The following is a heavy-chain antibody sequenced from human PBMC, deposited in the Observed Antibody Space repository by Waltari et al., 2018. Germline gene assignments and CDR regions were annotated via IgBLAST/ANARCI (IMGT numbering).Heavy chain of an antibody. CDR3: AKIAVAGNWFDP. Sequence: EVQLLESGGGLVQPGGSLRLSCAAPVFTFSSYAMSAVRQAPGKGLEWVSAISGSGGSTYYADSVKGRFTISRDNSKNTLYLQMNSLRAEDTAVYYCAKIAVAGNWFDPWGQGTLVTVSS. V-gene: IGHV3-23*01. J-gene: IGHJ5*02. CDR1: VFTFSSYA. CDR2: ISGSGGST. D-gene: IGHD6-19*01.